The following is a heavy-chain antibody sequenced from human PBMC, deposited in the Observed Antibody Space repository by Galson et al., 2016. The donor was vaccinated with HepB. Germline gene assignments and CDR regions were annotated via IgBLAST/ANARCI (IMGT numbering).Heavy chain of an antibody. CDR2: IIPIFGTT. Sequence: SVKVSCKASGGTFSSYSINWVRQAPGQGLDWMGSIIPIFGTTNYAQKFQGRVTITANESTSTAYMELTSLRSEDTAIYYCVRGFRAKATCYKVDYWGQGTLVSVSS. J-gene: IGHJ4*02. CDR1: GGTFSSYS. V-gene: IGHV1-69*13. CDR3: VRGFRAKATCYKVDY. D-gene: IGHD4/OR15-4a*01.